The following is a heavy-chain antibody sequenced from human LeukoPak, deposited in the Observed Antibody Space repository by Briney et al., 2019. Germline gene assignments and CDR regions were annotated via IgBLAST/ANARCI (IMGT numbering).Heavy chain of an antibody. CDR2: ISAYNGNT. CDR1: GYTFTSYG. J-gene: IGHJ4*02. CDR3: ARGILGTAGSAKEFDY. Sequence: GASVKVSCKASGYTFTSYGISWVRQAPGQGLEWMGWISAYNGNTNYAQKLQGRVTMTTDTSTSTAYTELRSLRSDDTAVYYCARGILGTAGSAKEFDYWGQGTLVTVSS. V-gene: IGHV1-18*01. D-gene: IGHD5-18*01.